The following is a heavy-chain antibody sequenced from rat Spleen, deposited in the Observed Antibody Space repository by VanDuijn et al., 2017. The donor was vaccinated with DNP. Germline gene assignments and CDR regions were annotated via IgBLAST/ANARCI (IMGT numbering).Heavy chain of an antibody. CDR2: ISNGGGNT. CDR1: GFTFSHYY. V-gene: IGHV5-25*01. Sequence: EVQLVESGGGLVQPGRSMKLSCVASGFTFSHYYMAWVRQAPRKGLEWVASISNGGGNTYYRDSVKGRFTISRDNAKSSLYLQMDSLRSEDTATYYCAREGITTSDYFDYWGQGVMVTVSS. D-gene: IGHD1-10*01. CDR3: AREGITTSDYFDY. J-gene: IGHJ2*01.